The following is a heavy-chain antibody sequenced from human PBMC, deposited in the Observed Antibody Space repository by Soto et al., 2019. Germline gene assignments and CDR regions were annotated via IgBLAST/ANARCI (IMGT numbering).Heavy chain of an antibody. D-gene: IGHD2-2*01. V-gene: IGHV4-34*01. CDR1: GGSFSGYY. Sequence: QVQLQQWGAGLLKPSETLSLTCAVYGGSFSGYYWSWIRQPPGKGLEWIGEINHSGSTNYNPSLKSRVTISVDTSKDQFPLKLSSVTAADTAVYYCARGRSYGSSTSCYAFLAIRDWFDPWGQGTLVAVSS. CDR3: ARGRSYGSSTSCYAFLAIRDWFDP. J-gene: IGHJ5*02. CDR2: INHSGST.